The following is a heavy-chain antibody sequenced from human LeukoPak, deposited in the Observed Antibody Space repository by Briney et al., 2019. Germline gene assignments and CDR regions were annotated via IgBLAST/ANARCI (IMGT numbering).Heavy chain of an antibody. J-gene: IGHJ4*02. CDR2: INAGNGNT. CDR1: GYTFTSYA. V-gene: IGHV1-3*01. Sequence: ASVKVSCKASGYTFTSYAMHWVRQAPGQRLEWMGWINAGNGNTKYSQKFQGRVTITRDTSASTAYMELSSLRSEDTAVYYCARDLLAAAGTVGGYWGQGTLVTVSS. CDR3: ARDLLAAAGTVGGY. D-gene: IGHD6-13*01.